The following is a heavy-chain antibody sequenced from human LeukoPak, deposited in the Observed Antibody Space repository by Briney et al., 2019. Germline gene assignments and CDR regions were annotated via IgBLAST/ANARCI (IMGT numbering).Heavy chain of an antibody. Sequence: PGGSLRLSCAASGFTFSSYAMSWVRQAPGKGLEWVAVIWNDGSNRNYGDSVKGRFTVSRDNSKNTLYLQMNSLRAEDTAVYYCAKGLRHNWDYSVDYWGQGTLVTVS. V-gene: IGHV3-33*03. D-gene: IGHD1-7*01. J-gene: IGHJ4*02. CDR1: GFTFSSYA. CDR3: AKGLRHNWDYSVDY. CDR2: IWNDGSNR.